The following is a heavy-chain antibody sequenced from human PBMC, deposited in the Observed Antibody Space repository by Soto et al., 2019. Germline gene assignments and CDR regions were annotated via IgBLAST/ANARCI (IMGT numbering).Heavy chain of an antibody. J-gene: IGHJ1*01. CDR3: AHSFRKYSSSWYPRYFQH. CDR1: GFSLSTSGVG. D-gene: IGHD6-13*01. CDR2: IYWDDDK. Sequence: QITLKESGPTLVKPTQTLTLTCTFSGFSLSTSGVGVGWMRQPPGKALEWLALIYWDDDKRYSPSLKSRLTITKDTSKNQVVLTMTNMDPVDTATYYCAHSFRKYSSSWYPRYFQHWGQGTLVTVSS. V-gene: IGHV2-5*02.